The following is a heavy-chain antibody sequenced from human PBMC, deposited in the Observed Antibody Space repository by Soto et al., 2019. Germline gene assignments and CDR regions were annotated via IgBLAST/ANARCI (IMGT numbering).Heavy chain of an antibody. V-gene: IGHV3-21*01. D-gene: IGHD3-16*02. CDR3: AKEAGELSTRSFDY. J-gene: IGHJ4*02. CDR1: GFTFSSYS. Sequence: EVQLVESGGGLGKPGGSLRLSCAASGFTFSSYSMNWVRQAPGKGLEWVTSISSSSSYIYYADSVKGRFTISRDNAKNSLYLQMNSLRAEDTAVYYCAKEAGELSTRSFDYLDQGSLGTVSS. CDR2: ISSSSSYI.